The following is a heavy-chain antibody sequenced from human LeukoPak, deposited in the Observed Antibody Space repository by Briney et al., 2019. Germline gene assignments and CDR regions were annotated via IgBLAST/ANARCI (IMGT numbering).Heavy chain of an antibody. V-gene: IGHV1-3*01. J-gene: IGHJ4*02. CDR2: INAGKGNT. Sequence: ASVKVSCKASGYTFTNYAMHWVRQAPGQRPEWMGWINAGKGNTKYSQKFQGRVTMTRDTSTSTVYRELSSLRSEDTAVYYCARDLGYWGQGTLVTVSS. CDR3: ARDLGY. CDR1: GYTFTNYA.